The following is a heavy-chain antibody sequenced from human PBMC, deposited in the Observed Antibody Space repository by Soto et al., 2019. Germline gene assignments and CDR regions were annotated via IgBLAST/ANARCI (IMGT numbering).Heavy chain of an antibody. CDR2: ISSSGSTI. D-gene: IGHD2-2*02. J-gene: IGHJ4*02. V-gene: IGHV3-11*01. CDR3: ASAGKDIVVVPAVIAPFDY. CDR1: GFTFSDYY. Sequence: QVQLVESGGGLVKPGGSLRLSCAASGFTFSDYYMSWIRQAPGKGLEWVSYISSSGSTIYYADSVKGRFTISRDNAKNSLYLQMNSLRAEDTAVYYCASAGKDIVVVPAVIAPFDYWGQGTLVTVSS.